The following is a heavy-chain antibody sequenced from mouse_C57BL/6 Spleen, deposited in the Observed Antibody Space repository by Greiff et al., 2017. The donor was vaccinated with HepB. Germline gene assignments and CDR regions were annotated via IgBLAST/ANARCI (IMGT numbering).Heavy chain of an antibody. Sequence: VQLQQSGAELMKPGASVKLSCKATGYTFTGYWIEWVKQRPGHGLEWIGEILPGSGSTNYNEKFKGKATFTADTSSNTAYMQLSSLTTEDSAIYYCARSRYYYGSSYGYAMDYWGQGTSVTVSS. D-gene: IGHD1-1*01. V-gene: IGHV1-9*01. CDR1: GYTFTGYW. CDR3: ARSRYYYGSSYGYAMDY. CDR2: ILPGSGST. J-gene: IGHJ4*01.